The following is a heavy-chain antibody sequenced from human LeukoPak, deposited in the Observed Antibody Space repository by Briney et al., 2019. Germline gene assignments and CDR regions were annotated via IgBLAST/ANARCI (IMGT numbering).Heavy chain of an antibody. J-gene: IGHJ5*02. CDR2: ISRSGTII. V-gene: IGHV3-48*04. CDR1: GFTFSSYG. CDR3: ASQPHCSSATCFPGELDP. Sequence: GGSLRLSCAASGFTFSSYGMHWVRQAPGKGLEWLSYISRSGTIIHYADSVKGRFTISRDDAENSLFLQMSSLRADDTAMYYCASQPHCSSATCFPGELDPWGQGTLVTVSS. D-gene: IGHD2-2*01.